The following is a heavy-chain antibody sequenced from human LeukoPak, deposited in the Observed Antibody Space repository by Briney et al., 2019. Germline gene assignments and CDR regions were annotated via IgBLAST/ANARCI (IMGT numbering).Heavy chain of an antibody. CDR1: GYTFTGYY. D-gene: IGHD4-11*01. CDR2: INPNSGGT. Sequence: ASVKVSCKASGYTFTGYYIHWVRQAPGQGLEWMGWINPNSGGTKYAQKFQGRVTMTRDTSISTAYMELSSVTAADTAVYYCARATTTVTTGDYWGQGTLVTVSS. J-gene: IGHJ4*02. CDR3: ARATTTVTTGDY. V-gene: IGHV1-2*02.